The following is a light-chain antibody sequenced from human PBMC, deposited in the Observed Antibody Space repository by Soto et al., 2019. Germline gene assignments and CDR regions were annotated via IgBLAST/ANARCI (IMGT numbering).Light chain of an antibody. CDR2: AAS. CDR1: QGINSW. CDR3: QQYGSSPRT. V-gene: IGKV1-12*01. Sequence: DIQMTQSPSSVSASVGDRVTITCRASQGINSWLAWYQQKPGKAPKLLIYAASNLQSGVPSRFSGSGSGTDFTLTISRLEPEDFAVYYCQQYGSSPRTFGQGTKVDIK. J-gene: IGKJ1*01.